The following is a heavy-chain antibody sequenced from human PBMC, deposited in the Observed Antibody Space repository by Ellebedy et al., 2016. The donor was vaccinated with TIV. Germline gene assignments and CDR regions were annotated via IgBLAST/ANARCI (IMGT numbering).Heavy chain of an antibody. D-gene: IGHD6-13*01. J-gene: IGHJ4*02. V-gene: IGHV3-30*18. CDR3: AKRAGGSSSWYGLDY. Sequence: GGSLRLSCAASGFTFSNYGMHWVRQAPGKGLEYVAVISYDGSNTYYTDSVKGRFTISRDNSKNTLYLQMNSLRAEDTAVYYCAKRAGGSSSWYGLDYWGQGTLVTVSS. CDR1: GFTFSNYG. CDR2: ISYDGSNT.